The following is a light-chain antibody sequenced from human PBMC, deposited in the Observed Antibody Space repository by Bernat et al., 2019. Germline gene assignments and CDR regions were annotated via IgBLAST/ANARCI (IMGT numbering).Light chain of an antibody. CDR2: DVN. CDR1: SSDVGPYNY. V-gene: IGLV2-11*01. J-gene: IGLJ3*02. CDR3: CSYTGNTGNV. Sequence: QSALTQLRSESGSPGQSVTIYSTGISSDVGPYNYVSWYRQHPGKAPKLTISDVNKRPSGVPDRFSGYKSGNTASLTISGLQAEDEADYYCCSYTGNTGNVFGGGTKVTVL.